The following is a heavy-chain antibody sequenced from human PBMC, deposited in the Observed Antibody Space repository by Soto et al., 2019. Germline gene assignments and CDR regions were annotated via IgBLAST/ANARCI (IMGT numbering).Heavy chain of an antibody. CDR2: ISYDGSNK. Sequence: WGSLRLSCAASGFTFSSYAMHCFRQAPGKGLEWVAVISYDGSNKYYADSVKGRFTISRDNSKNTLYLQMNSLRAEDTAVYYCASVVVTAKSYYYGMDVWGQGTTVTVSS. CDR3: ASVVVTAKSYYYGMDV. CDR1: GFTFSSYA. D-gene: IGHD2-21*02. J-gene: IGHJ6*02. V-gene: IGHV3-30-3*01.